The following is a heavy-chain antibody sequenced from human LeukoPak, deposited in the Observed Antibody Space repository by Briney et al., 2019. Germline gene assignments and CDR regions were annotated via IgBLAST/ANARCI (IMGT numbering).Heavy chain of an antibody. CDR2: IYYSGST. CDR1: GGSISSSSYY. Sequence: SETLSLTCTVSGGSISSSSYYWGWIRQPPGKGLEWIGSIYYSGSTYYNPSLKSRVTISVDTSKNQFSLKLSSVTAADTAVYYCARDSSSSPGPHAFDIWGQGTMVTVSS. J-gene: IGHJ3*02. V-gene: IGHV4-39*07. CDR3: ARDSSSSPGPHAFDI. D-gene: IGHD6-6*01.